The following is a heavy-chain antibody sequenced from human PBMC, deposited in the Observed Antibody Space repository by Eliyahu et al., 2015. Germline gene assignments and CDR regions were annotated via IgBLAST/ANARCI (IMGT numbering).Heavy chain of an antibody. CDR3: AREGGGSWYKEAQRPSNWLDP. CDR2: IHDSGST. CDR1: XXSVXXGSXY. D-gene: IGHD6-13*01. V-gene: IGHV4-61*01. J-gene: IGHJ5*02. Sequence: QVQLQESGPGLVNPSDTLSLXCXVXXXSVXXGSXYWXWXRQPPGKGLEWIGYIHDSGSTNYNPSLKSRLTISVDTSKNQFSLKLTSVTAADTAVYYCAREGGGSWYKEAQRPSNWLDPWGQGILVTVSS.